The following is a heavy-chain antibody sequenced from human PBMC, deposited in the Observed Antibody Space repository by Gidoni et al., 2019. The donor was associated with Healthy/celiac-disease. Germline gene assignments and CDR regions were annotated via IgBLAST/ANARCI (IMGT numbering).Heavy chain of an antibody. CDR3: ARRGDGTHGFFDY. CDR2: IYYSGST. D-gene: IGHD3-10*01. J-gene: IGHJ4*02. Sequence: QEWIGSIYYSGSTYYNPSLKSRVTISVDTSKNQFSLKLSSVTAADTAVYYCARRGDGTHGFFDYWGQGTLVTVSS. V-gene: IGHV4-39*01.